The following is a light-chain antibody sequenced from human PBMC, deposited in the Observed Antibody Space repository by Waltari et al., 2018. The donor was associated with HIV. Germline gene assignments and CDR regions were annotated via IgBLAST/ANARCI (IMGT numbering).Light chain of an antibody. CDR3: MQARQTPFT. CDR1: QSLLHQNGKES. V-gene: IGKV2-28*01. Sequence: DIVVTQSPLSLPVSPGEPASMSCRSRQSLLHQNGKESFDWYLQKPGPPPQLLIHLGSNRASGVPDRLSGSDLATAFTLTISRVEAEDVCVYYCMQARQTPFTFGPGTKVEIK. CDR2: LGS. J-gene: IGKJ3*01.